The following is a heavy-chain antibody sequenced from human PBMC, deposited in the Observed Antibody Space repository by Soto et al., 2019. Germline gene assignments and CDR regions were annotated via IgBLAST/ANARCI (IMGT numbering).Heavy chain of an antibody. Sequence: EVQLVESGGGLVQPGGSLRLSCAASGFPFSSYWMSWVRQAPGKGLEWVANIKQDGDEQYYVDSVKGRFTISRDNAKNSLYLQMNSLRAEDTGVYYCGRDLRDWDSGSYSYDYWGQGTLVTVSS. CDR2: IKQDGDEQ. CDR1: GFPFSSYW. J-gene: IGHJ4*02. V-gene: IGHV3-7*04. D-gene: IGHD1-26*01. CDR3: GRDLRDWDSGSYSYDY.